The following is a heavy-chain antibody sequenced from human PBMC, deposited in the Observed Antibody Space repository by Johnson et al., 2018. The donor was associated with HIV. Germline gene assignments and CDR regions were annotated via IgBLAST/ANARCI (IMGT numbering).Heavy chain of an antibody. CDR2: IYSGGST. CDR1: GFTVSSNY. V-gene: IGHV3-53*01. CDR3: ARVIRLGAVRLRHAFDI. Sequence: VRLVESGGGLIQPGGSLRLSCAASGFTVSSNYMSWVRQAPGKGLEWVSVIYSGGSTYYADPVQGRLPISRDNSKNPLFLQMNSLRAEDTAVYYCARVIRLGAVRLRHAFDIWGQGTMVTVSS. J-gene: IGHJ3*02. D-gene: IGHD4-17*01.